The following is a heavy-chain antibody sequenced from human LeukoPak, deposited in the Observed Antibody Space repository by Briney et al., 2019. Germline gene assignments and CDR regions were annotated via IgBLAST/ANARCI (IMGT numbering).Heavy chain of an antibody. V-gene: IGHV4-61*02. J-gene: IGHJ6*03. CDR2: IYTSGST. CDR1: GGSISSGSYY. CDR3: TRGPTTVVTLYYYYYYMDV. D-gene: IGHD4-23*01. Sequence: PSQTLYLTCTVSGGSISSGSYYWSWIRQPAGKGLEWIGRIYTSGSTNYNPSLKSRVTISVDTSKNQFSLKLSSVTAADTAVYYCTRGPTTVVTLYYYYYYMDVWGKGTTVTVSS.